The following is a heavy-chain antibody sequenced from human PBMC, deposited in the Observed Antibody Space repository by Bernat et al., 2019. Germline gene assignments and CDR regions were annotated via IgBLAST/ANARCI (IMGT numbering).Heavy chain of an antibody. CDR1: GFALSTCA. CDR3: TRDTCVGSTWYHFVCV. V-gene: IGHV3-21*01. D-gene: IGHD6-13*01. J-gene: IGHJ6*04. CDR2: ISASSSNI. Sequence: EVQLVESGGGLVKPGGSLRLSCAASGFALSTCAMNGVRQAPGKGQEWVPYISASSSNIKYAASVKGRFTISRDNAKNSLYLQMDSRRAEDTAVYYCTRDTCVGSTWYHFVCVWGIGSTVPVSS.